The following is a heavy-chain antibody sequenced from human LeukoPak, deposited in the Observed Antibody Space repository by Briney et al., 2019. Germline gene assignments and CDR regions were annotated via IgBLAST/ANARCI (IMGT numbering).Heavy chain of an antibody. CDR3: ARLDDSSGYPTNFDY. V-gene: IGHV4-4*09. CDR1: GGSISSYY. Sequence: PSETLSLTCTVSGGSISSYYWSWIRQPPGKGLEWIGYIYTSGSTNYNPSLKSRVTISVDTSKNQFSLKLSSVTAADTAVYYCARLDDSSGYPTNFDYWGQGTLVTVSS. D-gene: IGHD3-22*01. CDR2: IYTSGST. J-gene: IGHJ4*02.